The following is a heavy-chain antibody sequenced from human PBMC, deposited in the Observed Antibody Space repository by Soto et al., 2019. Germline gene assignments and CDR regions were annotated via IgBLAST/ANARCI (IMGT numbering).Heavy chain of an antibody. CDR3: ARDGYCSSTSCSNWFDP. Sequence: ASVKVSCKASGYTFTSYGISWVRQAPGQGLEWMGWISAYNGNTNYAQKLQGRVTMTTDTSTSTAYMELRSLRSDDTAVYYCARDGYCSSTSCSNWFDPWGQGTLVTVSS. V-gene: IGHV1-18*01. CDR1: GYTFTSYG. J-gene: IGHJ5*02. D-gene: IGHD2-2*03. CDR2: ISAYNGNT.